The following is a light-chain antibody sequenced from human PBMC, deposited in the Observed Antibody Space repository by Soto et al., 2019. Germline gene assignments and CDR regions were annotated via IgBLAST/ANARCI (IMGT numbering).Light chain of an antibody. Sequence: QAVVTQPPSASGTPGQRVTISCSGSSSNIGSNTVNWYQQIPGTAPKVLIHSNNQRPSGVTDRFSGSKSGTSASLAISGLQSEDEADYYCAAWDDRLSGYYVFGTGTKLTVL. V-gene: IGLV1-44*01. CDR3: AAWDDRLSGYYV. CDR2: SNN. J-gene: IGLJ1*01. CDR1: SSNIGSNT.